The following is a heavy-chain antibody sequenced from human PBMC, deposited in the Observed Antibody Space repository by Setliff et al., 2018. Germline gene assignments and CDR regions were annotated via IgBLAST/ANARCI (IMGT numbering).Heavy chain of an antibody. Sequence: SETLSLTCTVSGGSISSSSYYWGWIRQPPGKGLEWIGSIYYSGSTYYNPSLKSRVTISADTSKNQFSLKLSSVTAADTAVYYCARVNQYSSVWYNYYYGMDVWGQGTTVTVSS. CDR3: ARVNQYSSVWYNYYYGMDV. J-gene: IGHJ6*02. D-gene: IGHD6-19*01. CDR1: GGSISSSSYY. V-gene: IGHV4-39*07. CDR2: IYYSGST.